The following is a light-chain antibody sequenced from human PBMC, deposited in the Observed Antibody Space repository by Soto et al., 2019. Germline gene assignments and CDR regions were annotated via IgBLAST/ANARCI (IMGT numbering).Light chain of an antibody. Sequence: VVMTRSPLSLPVTLGQPASISCRSSQSLVYSDGNTYLNWFQQRPGQSPRRLIYKISNRDSGVPDRFSGSGSGTDFTLKISRVEAEDVGVYYCMQGTHWPLTFGQGTRLEIK. CDR3: MQGTHWPLT. J-gene: IGKJ5*01. V-gene: IGKV2-30*01. CDR1: QSLVYSDGNTY. CDR2: KIS.